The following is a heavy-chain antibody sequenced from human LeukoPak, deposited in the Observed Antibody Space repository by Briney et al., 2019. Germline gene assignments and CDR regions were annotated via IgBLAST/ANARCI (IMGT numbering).Heavy chain of an antibody. J-gene: IGHJ5*02. CDR2: IYYSGST. CDR3: ARKASRFGELSKNWFDP. V-gene: IGHV4-39*01. Sequence: PSETLSLTCTVSGGSISSRSYYWGWIRQPPGKGLEWIGIIYYSGSTYSNPSLRSRVTISVDTSKNQFSLKLSSVTAADTAVYYCARKASRFGELSKNWFDPWGQGTLVTVSS. D-gene: IGHD3-10*01. CDR1: GGSISSRSYY.